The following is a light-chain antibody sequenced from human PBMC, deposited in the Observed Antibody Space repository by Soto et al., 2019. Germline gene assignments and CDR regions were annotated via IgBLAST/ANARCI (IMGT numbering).Light chain of an antibody. Sequence: EIVMTQSPATLSVSPCERVTLSCRASQSVRSNLAWYQQKPGQAPRLLIYGASTRATGLPARFSGSGSGTDFTLTISSLQSEDFAVYSCQQYNTWPPITFGQGTRLEIK. J-gene: IGKJ5*01. CDR2: GAS. V-gene: IGKV3-15*01. CDR3: QQYNTWPPIT. CDR1: QSVRSN.